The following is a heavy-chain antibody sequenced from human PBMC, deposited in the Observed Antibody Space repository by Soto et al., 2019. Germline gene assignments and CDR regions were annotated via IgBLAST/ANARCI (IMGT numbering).Heavy chain of an antibody. D-gene: IGHD3-22*01. CDR3: ARGGTYYYDSSGFDAFDI. Sequence: GGSLRLSCAASGFTFSSYGMHWVRQAPGKGLEWVAVIWYDGSNKYYADSVKGRFTISRDNSKNTLYLQMNSLRAEDTAVYYCARGGTYYYDSSGFDAFDIWGQGTMVTVSS. J-gene: IGHJ3*02. CDR2: IWYDGSNK. CDR1: GFTFSSYG. V-gene: IGHV3-33*01.